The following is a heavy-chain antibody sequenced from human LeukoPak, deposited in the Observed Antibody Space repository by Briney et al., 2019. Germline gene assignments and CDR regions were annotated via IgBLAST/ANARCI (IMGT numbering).Heavy chain of an antibody. V-gene: IGHV3-20*01. J-gene: IGHJ5*02. Sequence: PGGSLRLSCAASGFTFDDYGMSWVRQAPGKGLEWVSGINWNGGSTGYADSVKGRFTISRDNAKNSLYLQMNSLRAEDTALYHCARRDCSSTSCYTNRFDPWGQGTLVTVSS. CDR1: GFTFDDYG. CDR2: INWNGGST. CDR3: ARRDCSSTSCYTNRFDP. D-gene: IGHD2-2*02.